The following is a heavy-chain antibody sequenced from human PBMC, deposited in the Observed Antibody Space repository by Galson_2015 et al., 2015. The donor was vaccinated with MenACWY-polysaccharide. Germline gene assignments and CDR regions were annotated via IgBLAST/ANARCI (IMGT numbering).Heavy chain of an antibody. CDR3: ARVVRRKYSYSDY. D-gene: IGHD5-18*01. CDR2: MNPNSGNA. CDR1: GYTITTYD. V-gene: IGHV1-8*01. J-gene: IGHJ4*02. Sequence: SVKVSCKASGYTITTYDINWVRQATGQGLEWMGWMNPNSGNAGYAQKFQGRLTMTRDTSTSTAYMELTSLRYEDTAVYYCARVVRRKYSYSDYWGQGTLVTVSS.